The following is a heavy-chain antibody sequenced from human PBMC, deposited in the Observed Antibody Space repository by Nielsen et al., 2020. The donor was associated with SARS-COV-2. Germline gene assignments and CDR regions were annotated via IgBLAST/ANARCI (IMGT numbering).Heavy chain of an antibody. CDR1: GFTFSSYA. CDR3: AKSGSGTFDY. Sequence: SLKISCAASGFTFSSYAMSWVRQAPGKGLEWVSGISWNSGSIGYADSVKGRFTISRDNAKNSLYLQMNSLRAEDTALYYCAKSGSGTFDYWGQGTLVTVSS. J-gene: IGHJ4*02. CDR2: ISWNSGSI. D-gene: IGHD3-10*01. V-gene: IGHV3-9*01.